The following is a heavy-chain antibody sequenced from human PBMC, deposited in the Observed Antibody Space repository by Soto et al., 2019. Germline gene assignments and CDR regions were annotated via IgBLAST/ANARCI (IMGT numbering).Heavy chain of an antibody. V-gene: IGHV1-58*01. CDR3: AVSIDYYDSSGTIGY. J-gene: IGHJ4*02. D-gene: IGHD3-22*01. Sequence: SVKVSCKASGFTFTSSAVQWVRQARGQRLEWIGWIVVGSGNTNYAQKFQERVTITRDMSTSTAYMELSSLRSEDTAVYYCAVSIDYYDSSGTIGYWGQGNLVTVSS. CDR1: GFTFTSSA. CDR2: IVVGSGNT.